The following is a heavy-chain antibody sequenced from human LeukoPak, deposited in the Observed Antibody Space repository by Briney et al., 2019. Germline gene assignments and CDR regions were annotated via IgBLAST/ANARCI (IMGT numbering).Heavy chain of an antibody. V-gene: IGHV3-21*01. CDR2: ITSPVGRM. CDR3: AKDKGAAAGTIDY. CDR1: GFTFSTYS. J-gene: IGHJ4*02. D-gene: IGHD6-13*01. Sequence: GGSLRLSCAASGFTFSTYSMNWVRQAPGKGLEWVSSITSPVGRMYYADSLKGRITISRDNSKNTLFLQMNSLRAEDTAVYYCAKDKGAAAGTIDYWGQGTLVTVSS.